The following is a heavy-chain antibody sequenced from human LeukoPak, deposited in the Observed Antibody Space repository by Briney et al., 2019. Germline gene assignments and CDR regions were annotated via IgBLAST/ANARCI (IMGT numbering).Heavy chain of an antibody. CDR2: ISWNSGSI. CDR1: GFTFDDYA. CDR3: AKDRQEAIGRNSSGWYYFDY. Sequence: GGSLRLSCAASGFTFDDYAMHWVRQAPGKGLEWVSGISWNSGSIGYADSVKGRFTISRDNAKNSLYLQMNSLRAEDTALYYCAKDRQEAIGRNSSGWYYFDYWGQGTLVTVSS. J-gene: IGHJ4*02. V-gene: IGHV3-9*01. D-gene: IGHD6-19*01.